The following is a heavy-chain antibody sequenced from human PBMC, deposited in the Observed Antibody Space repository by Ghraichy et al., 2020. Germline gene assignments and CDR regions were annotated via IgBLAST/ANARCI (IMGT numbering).Heavy chain of an antibody. CDR2: ISYDGSNK. V-gene: IGHV3-30-3*01. J-gene: IGHJ4*02. Sequence: GESLNISCAASGFTFSSYAMHWVRQAPGKGLEWVAVISYDGSNKYYADSVKGRFTISRDNSKNTLYLQMNSLRAEDTAVYYCARDFKVAVAGHVWGQGTLVTVSS. CDR1: GFTFSSYA. CDR3: ARDFKVAVAGHV. D-gene: IGHD6-19*01.